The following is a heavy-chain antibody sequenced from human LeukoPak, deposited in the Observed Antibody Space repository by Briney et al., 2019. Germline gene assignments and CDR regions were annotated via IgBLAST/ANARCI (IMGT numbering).Heavy chain of an antibody. CDR3: ATRYCSSTSCYAEYFQH. CDR2: INPNSGGT. D-gene: IGHD2-2*01. J-gene: IGHJ1*01. CDR1: GYTFTSYG. Sequence: ASVKVSCKASGYTFTSYGINWVRQAPGQGLEWMGWINPNSGGTNYAQKFQGRVTMTRDTSISTAYMELSRLRSDDTAVYYCATRYCSSTSCYAEYFQHWGQGTLVTVSS. V-gene: IGHV1-2*02.